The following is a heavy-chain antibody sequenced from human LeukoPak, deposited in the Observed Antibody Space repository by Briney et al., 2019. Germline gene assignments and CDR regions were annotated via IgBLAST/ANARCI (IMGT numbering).Heavy chain of an antibody. Sequence: PGRSLRLSCAASGFTFSSYGMHWVRQAPGKGLEWVAVIWSDGSRKYYADSVKGRFTISRDNSKNSLYLQVNSLRAEDTAVYNCARWRRSTGSLASWGQRTLVT. J-gene: IGHJ5*02. V-gene: IGHV3-33*01. D-gene: IGHD3-22*01. CDR2: IWSDGSRK. CDR1: GFTFSSYG. CDR3: ARWRRSTGSLAS.